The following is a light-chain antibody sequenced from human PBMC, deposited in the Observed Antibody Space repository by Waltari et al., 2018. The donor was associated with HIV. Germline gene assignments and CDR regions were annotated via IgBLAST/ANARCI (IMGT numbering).Light chain of an antibody. V-gene: IGKV3-20*01. CDR1: QSVSSSY. CDR3: QQYGSSST. CDR2: GAS. Sequence: ELVLTQSPGTLSLSPGERATLSCRASQSVSSSYLAWYHQKPGQDPRLLIYGASSRATGIPDRFSGSGSGTDFTLTISRLEPEDFAVYYCQQYGSSSTFGGGTKVEIK. J-gene: IGKJ4*01.